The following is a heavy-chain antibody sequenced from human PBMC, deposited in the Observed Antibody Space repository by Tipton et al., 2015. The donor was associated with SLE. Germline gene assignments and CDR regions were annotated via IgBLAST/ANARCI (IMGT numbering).Heavy chain of an antibody. D-gene: IGHD6-19*01. V-gene: IGHV4-61*08. Sequence: TLSLTCTVSGESTNSGAYYWSWIRQHPGKGPEWIGSVYYSGSTKYNPSLKSRVTISQDTSKNQFSLKLSSVTAADSAVYYCARGISSGWWNYWGQGNLVTVSS. J-gene: IGHJ4*02. CDR3: ARGISSGWWNY. CDR1: GESTNSGAYY. CDR2: VYYSGST.